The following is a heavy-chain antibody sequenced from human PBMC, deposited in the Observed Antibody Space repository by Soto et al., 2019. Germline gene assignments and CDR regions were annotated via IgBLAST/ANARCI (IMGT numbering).Heavy chain of an antibody. CDR2: IYYSGST. V-gene: IGHV4-61*08. D-gene: IGHD1-1*01. Sequence: ASETLSLTCTVSGGSISSGGYYWSWIRQHPGKGLEWIGYIYYSGSTNYNPSLRGRVTISVDTSRNQFSLKVTSVTAADTAVYYCATIAYNWNYFDYWGQGTLVTVSS. CDR3: ATIAYNWNYFDY. CDR1: GGSISSGGYY. J-gene: IGHJ4*02.